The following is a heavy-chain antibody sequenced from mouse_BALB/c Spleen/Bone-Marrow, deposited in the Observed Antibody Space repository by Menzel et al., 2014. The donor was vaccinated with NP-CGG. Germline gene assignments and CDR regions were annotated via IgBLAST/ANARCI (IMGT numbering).Heavy chain of an antibody. CDR2: ISSGGSYT. J-gene: IGHJ2*01. Sequence: EVHLVESGGGLVKPGGPLKLSCAASGFTFSYYAMSWVRPSPEKSLEWVAEISSGGSYTCYPDTVTGRFTISRDNAKNTLYLEMSSLRSEDTAMYYCARDSSGYFDYWGQGTTLTVSS. CDR3: ARDSSGYFDY. D-gene: IGHD3-1*01. V-gene: IGHV5-9-4*01. CDR1: GFTFSYYA.